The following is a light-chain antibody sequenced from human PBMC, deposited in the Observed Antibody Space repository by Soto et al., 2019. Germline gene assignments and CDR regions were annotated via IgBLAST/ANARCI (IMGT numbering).Light chain of an antibody. Sequence: DIQLTQSPSFLSASVGDRVTITCRASQGVSNYLAWYQQKPGKAPKLLIHTASTLQTGVPSRFSGSGSGTEFTLTISILQPEDFATYYCQQIPTYPWTFGQGTKVEIK. CDR2: TAS. V-gene: IGKV1-9*01. CDR1: QGVSNY. J-gene: IGKJ1*01. CDR3: QQIPTYPWT.